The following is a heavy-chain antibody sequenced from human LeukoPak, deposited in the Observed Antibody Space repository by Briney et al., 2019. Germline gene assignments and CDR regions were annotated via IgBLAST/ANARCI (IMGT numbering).Heavy chain of an antibody. J-gene: IGHJ5*02. Sequence: SVKVSCKASGGTFSSYAISWVRQAPGQGLEWMGRIIPILGIANYAQKFQGRVTITADKSTSTAYMELSSLRSEDTAVYYCARVQEDIVAVPAAMGGIWFDPWGQGTLVTVSS. CDR2: IIPILGIA. V-gene: IGHV1-69*04. CDR1: GGTFSSYA. CDR3: ARVQEDIVAVPAAMGGIWFDP. D-gene: IGHD2-2*01.